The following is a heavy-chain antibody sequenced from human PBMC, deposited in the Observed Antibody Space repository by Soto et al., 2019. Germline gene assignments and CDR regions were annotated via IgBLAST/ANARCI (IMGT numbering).Heavy chain of an antibody. CDR1: GFTFSSYS. J-gene: IGHJ6*02. Sequence: GGSLRLSCAASGFTFSSYSMNWVRQSPGKGLEWVSSISSSSCIYYADSVKGRFTISRDNAKNSLYLQMNSLRAEDTAVYYCARDKSKCGGDCYFYGMDVWGQGTTVTVSS. D-gene: IGHD2-21*01. V-gene: IGHV3-21*01. CDR3: ARDKSKCGGDCYFYGMDV. CDR2: ISSSSCI.